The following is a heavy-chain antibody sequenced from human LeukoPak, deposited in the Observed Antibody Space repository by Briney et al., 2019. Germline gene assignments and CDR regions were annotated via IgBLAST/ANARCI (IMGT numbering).Heavy chain of an antibody. CDR3: TRGGLEAPCDV. CDR1: GLTFSNYD. Sequence: PGGSLRLSCSASGLTFSNYDMHWVRQEKGKGLEWVSSIGTGGHTYYAPSVKGRFTISRENAKNSLYLQMNSLVAGDTAIYYCTRGGLEAPCDVWGQGTMVAVSS. J-gene: IGHJ3*01. D-gene: IGHD5-24*01. CDR2: IGTGGHT. V-gene: IGHV3-13*01.